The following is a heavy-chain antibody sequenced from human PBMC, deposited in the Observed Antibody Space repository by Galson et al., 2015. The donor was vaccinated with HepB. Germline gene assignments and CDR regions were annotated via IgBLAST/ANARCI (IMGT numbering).Heavy chain of an antibody. J-gene: IGHJ3*02. D-gene: IGHD1-26*01. CDR2: ISAGGSST. CDR1: GFAFRQYI. CDR3: VKDSGSRGGAYDI. Sequence: SLRLSCAASGFAFRQYIMSWVRQAPGKGLEWVSGISAGGSSTYYADSVKGRFAISRDDFTNTLYLQVNSLRAEDTAVYYCVKDSGSRGGAYDIWGQGTMVTVSS. V-gene: IGHV3-23*01.